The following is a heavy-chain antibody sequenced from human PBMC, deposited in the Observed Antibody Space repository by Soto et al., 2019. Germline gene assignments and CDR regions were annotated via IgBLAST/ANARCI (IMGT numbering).Heavy chain of an antibody. Sequence: QVQLVESGGGVVQPGRSLRLSCAASGFTFSSYGMHWVRQAPGKGLEWVAVISYDGSNKYYADSVKGRFTISRDNSKNRLYLQMNRPRAEDTAVYYCAKGRPSYGSWDEYGMDVWGQGATVTVSS. CDR2: ISYDGSNK. V-gene: IGHV3-30*18. D-gene: IGHD5-18*01. J-gene: IGHJ6*01. CDR1: GFTFSSYG. CDR3: AKGRPSYGSWDEYGMDV.